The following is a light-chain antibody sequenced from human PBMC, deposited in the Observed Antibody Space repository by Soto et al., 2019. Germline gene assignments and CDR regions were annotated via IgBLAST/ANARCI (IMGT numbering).Light chain of an antibody. CDR3: QQYHSYWT. Sequence: DIQMTQSPSTLSASVGDRVTITCRASQSISSWLAWYQQKPGKAPKLLIYKASSLESGVPSRFSGSGSGTEFNLTISSLQPDDFATYYFQQYHSYWTFGQGTKVEIQ. V-gene: IGKV1-5*03. CDR1: QSISSW. CDR2: KAS. J-gene: IGKJ1*01.